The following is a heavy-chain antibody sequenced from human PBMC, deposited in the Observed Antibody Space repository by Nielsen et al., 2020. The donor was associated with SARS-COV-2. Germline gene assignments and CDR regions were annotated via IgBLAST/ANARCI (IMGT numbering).Heavy chain of an antibody. D-gene: IGHD5-24*01. V-gene: IGHV3-33*08. J-gene: IGHJ4*02. CDR3: VRDEVEMATTPGFDS. CDR1: GFAFSRYV. Sequence: GESLKISCAASGFAFSRYVMHWVRQAPGKGLEWVAVIWYDGSNKYYADSVKGRFTISRDNAKNSVYLQMNSLRAEDTAVYHCVRDEVEMATTPGFDSWGQGTLVTVSS. CDR2: IWYDGSNK.